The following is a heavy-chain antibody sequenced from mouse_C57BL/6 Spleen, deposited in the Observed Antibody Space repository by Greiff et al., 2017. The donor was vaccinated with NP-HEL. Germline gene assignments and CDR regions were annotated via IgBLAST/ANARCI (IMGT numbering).Heavy chain of an antibody. CDR2: ISSGSSTI. J-gene: IGHJ2*01. CDR1: GFTFSDYG. D-gene: IGHD4-1*01. CDR3: ARGLTGYFDY. V-gene: IGHV5-17*01. Sequence: EVKLVESGGGLVKPGGSLKLSCAASGFTFSDYGMHWVRQAPEKGLEWVAYISSGSSTIYYADTVKGRFTISRDNAKNTLFLQMTSLRSEDTARYYCARGLTGYFDYWGQGTTLTVSS.